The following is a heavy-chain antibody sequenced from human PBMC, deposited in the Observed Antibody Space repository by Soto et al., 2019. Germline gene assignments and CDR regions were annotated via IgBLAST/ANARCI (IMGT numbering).Heavy chain of an antibody. CDR1: GESISSYY. Sequence: PSETLSLTCTVSGESISSYYWSWIRQPPGKGLEWIGYIYYSGSTNYNPSPKSRVTISVDTSKNQFSLKLSSVTAADTAVYYCARGVRDIVVVPAAIVYYYYMDVWGKGTTVT. CDR3: ARGVRDIVVVPAAIVYYYYMDV. CDR2: IYYSGST. V-gene: IGHV4-59*08. J-gene: IGHJ6*03. D-gene: IGHD2-2*01.